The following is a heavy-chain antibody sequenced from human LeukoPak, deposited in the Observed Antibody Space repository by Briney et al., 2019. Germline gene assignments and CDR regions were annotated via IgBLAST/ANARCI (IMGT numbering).Heavy chain of an antibody. J-gene: IGHJ4*02. CDR2: IYSGDST. V-gene: IGHV3-53*01. CDR1: GFTVGGDS. Sequence: GGSLRLSCAASGFTVGGDSMSWVRQAPGKGLEWVSLIYSGDSTYYADSVKGRFTISRDNSKNTLYLQMNSLRAEDTAMYYCATVSGGDYFDYWGQGTLVTVSS. CDR3: ATVSGGDYFDY. D-gene: IGHD3-10*01.